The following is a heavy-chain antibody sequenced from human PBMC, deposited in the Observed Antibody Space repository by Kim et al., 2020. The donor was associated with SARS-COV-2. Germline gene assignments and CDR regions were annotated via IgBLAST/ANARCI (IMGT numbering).Heavy chain of an antibody. V-gene: IGHV1-69*01. D-gene: IGHD2-15*01. CDR3: ARAGREFHDEAFDY. J-gene: IGHJ4*02. Sequence: APKFQGRVTITADESTSTAYMELSSLRSEDTAVYYCARAGREFHDEAFDYWGQGTLVTVSS.